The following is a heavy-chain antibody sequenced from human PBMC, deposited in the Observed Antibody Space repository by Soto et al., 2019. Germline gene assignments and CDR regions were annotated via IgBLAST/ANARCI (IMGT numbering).Heavy chain of an antibody. J-gene: IGHJ6*02. Sequence: GGSLRLSCAASGFTFSSYGMHWVRQAPGKGLEWVAVISYDGSNKYYADSVKGRFTISRDNSKNTLYLQMNSLRAEDTAVYYCAKSSDVVVAATPDVRYYYYGMDVWGQGTTVTVSS. V-gene: IGHV3-30*18. D-gene: IGHD2-15*01. CDR1: GFTFSSYG. CDR3: AKSSDVVVAATPDVRYYYYGMDV. CDR2: ISYDGSNK.